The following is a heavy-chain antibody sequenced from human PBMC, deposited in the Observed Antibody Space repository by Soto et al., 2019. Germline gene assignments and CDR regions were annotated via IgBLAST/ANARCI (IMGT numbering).Heavy chain of an antibody. CDR1: GYTFTTYG. CDR2: ISGYNGNT. J-gene: IGHJ4*02. D-gene: IGHD3-3*01. V-gene: IGHV1-18*01. CDR3: ARGAHGSGYAVY. Sequence: ASVKVSCKASGYTFTTYGIHWVRQAPGQGLEYMGWISGYNGNTKYPQRFQGRVTMTADTSRSTAYLELRSLRSEDTAVYHCARGAHGSGYAVYWGQGTLVNVSS.